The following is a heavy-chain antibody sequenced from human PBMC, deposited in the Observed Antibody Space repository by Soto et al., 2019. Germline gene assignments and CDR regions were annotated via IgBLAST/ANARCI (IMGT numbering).Heavy chain of an antibody. D-gene: IGHD1-1*01. Sequence: QVQLVESGGGVVQPGRSLRLSCAASGFTFSSYAMLWVRQAPGKGLEWVAVISYDGSSKYYADSVKGRFTISRDNSKNTLYLQMNSLRAEDTAVYYCAKEVERLFDYWGQGTLVTVSS. CDR1: GFTFSSYA. V-gene: IGHV3-30-3*01. J-gene: IGHJ4*02. CDR2: ISYDGSSK. CDR3: AKEVERLFDY.